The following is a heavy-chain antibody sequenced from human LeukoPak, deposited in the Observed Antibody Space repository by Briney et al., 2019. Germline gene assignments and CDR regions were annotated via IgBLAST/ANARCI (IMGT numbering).Heavy chain of an antibody. D-gene: IGHD6-6*01. Sequence: ASVKVSCKASGYTFTSYGISWVRQAPGQGLEWMGWISAYNGNTNYAQKLQGRVTMTTDTSTSTAYMELRSLRFDDTAVYYCARDLRGSSPPRNFDYWGQGTLVTVSS. J-gene: IGHJ4*02. CDR1: GYTFTSYG. CDR2: ISAYNGNT. CDR3: ARDLRGSSPPRNFDY. V-gene: IGHV1-18*01.